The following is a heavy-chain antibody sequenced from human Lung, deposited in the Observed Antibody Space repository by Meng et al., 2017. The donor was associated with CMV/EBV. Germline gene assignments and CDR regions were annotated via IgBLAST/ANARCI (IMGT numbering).Heavy chain of an antibody. D-gene: IGHD2-2*01. CDR3: ARVVKDIVVVPAAIWFDP. Sequence: SXTLSLXCTVSGGSISNYYWSWIRQPPGKGLEWIGYIYYTGSTNYNPSLKSRVTISLDTPKKQFSLKLSSVTAADTAVYYCARVVKDIVVVPAAIWFDPXDQGXLVTVSS. V-gene: IGHV4-59*01. J-gene: IGHJ5*02. CDR2: IYYTGST. CDR1: GGSISNYY.